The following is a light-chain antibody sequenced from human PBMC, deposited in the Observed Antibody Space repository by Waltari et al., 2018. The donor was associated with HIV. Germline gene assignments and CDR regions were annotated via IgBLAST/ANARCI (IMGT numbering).Light chain of an antibody. CDR1: QSISTY. CDR2: GAF. J-gene: IGKJ4*01. V-gene: IGKV1-39*01. Sequence: DIQMTQSPSSLSASVGDRVPITCRASQSISTYLNWYQQKPGKAPKLLIYGAFSLQSGVPSGFSGSGSGTDFTLTITSLKPEDFATYYCQQSYRIPLAFGGGTKVEL. CDR3: QQSYRIPLA.